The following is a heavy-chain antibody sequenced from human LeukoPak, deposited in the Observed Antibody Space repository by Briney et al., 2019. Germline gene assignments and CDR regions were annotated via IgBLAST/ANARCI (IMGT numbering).Heavy chain of an antibody. V-gene: IGHV4-30-2*01. CDR1: GGSISSGGYS. J-gene: IGHJ5*02. D-gene: IGHD6-19*01. CDR2: IYHSGST. CDR3: ARFDGSGPSRP. Sequence: SETLSLTCAVSGGSISSGGYSWSWIRQPPGKGLEWIGYIYHSGSTYYNPSLKSRVTISVDTSKNQFSLKLSSVTAADTAVYYCARFDGSGPSRPWGQGTLVTVSS.